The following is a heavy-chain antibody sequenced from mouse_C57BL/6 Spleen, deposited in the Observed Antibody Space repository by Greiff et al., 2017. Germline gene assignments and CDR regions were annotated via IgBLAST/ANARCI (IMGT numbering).Heavy chain of an antibody. CDR3: ARRAYYINYPYWYFDV. CDR1: DSEVFPIAY. Sequence: VQLQQSGSELRSPGSSVKLSCKDFDSEVFPIAYMSWVRQKPGHGFEWIGGILPSIGRTIYGEKFEDKATLDADTLSNTAYLELNSLTSEDSAIYYCARRAYYINYPYWYFDVWGTGTTVTVSS. V-gene: IGHV15-2*01. D-gene: IGHD2-5*01. CDR2: ILPSIGRT. J-gene: IGHJ1*03.